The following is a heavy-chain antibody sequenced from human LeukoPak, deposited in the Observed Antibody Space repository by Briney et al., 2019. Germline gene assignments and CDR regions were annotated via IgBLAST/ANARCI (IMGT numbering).Heavy chain of an antibody. V-gene: IGHV4-38-2*02. CDR3: ARVVASTSIDF. Sequence: PSETLSLTCIASGYSIISDYFWGWVRQPPGKGLEWIGSIFHSGDVYYNPSLTSRVTLSVDPSNNRFSLKVTSVTAADTAIYYCARVVASTSIDFWGQGTLVTISS. CDR2: IFHSGDV. CDR1: GYSIISDYF. D-gene: IGHD2-15*01. J-gene: IGHJ4*02.